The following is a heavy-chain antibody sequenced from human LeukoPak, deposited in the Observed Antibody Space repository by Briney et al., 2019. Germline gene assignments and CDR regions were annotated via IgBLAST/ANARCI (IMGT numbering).Heavy chain of an antibody. V-gene: IGHV4-30-4*01. D-gene: IGHD3-22*01. CDR2: IYYSGST. CDR1: GGSISSGDYY. J-gene: IGHJ4*02. CDR3: ARAEYYESSGYDY. Sequence: PSETLSLTCTVSGGSISSGDYYWSWIRQPPGKGLEWIGYIYYSGSTYYNPSLKSRVTISVDTSKNQFSLKLSSVTAADTAVYYCARAEYYESSGYDYWGQGTLVTVSS.